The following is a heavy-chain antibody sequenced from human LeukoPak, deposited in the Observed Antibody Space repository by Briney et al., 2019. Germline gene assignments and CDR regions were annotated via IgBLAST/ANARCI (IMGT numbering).Heavy chain of an antibody. CDR2: INAGIGET. V-gene: IGHV1-3*01. J-gene: IGHJ4*02. CDR1: GYTFTSYS. CDR3: ARDSDTSDWAWVY. Sequence: EASVKVSCKASGYTFTSYSKYTIHWVRQAPGQRLEWMGWINAGIGETRYSQKFQGRVTFTGGTSANTVYMELNSLISEDTAVYYCARDSDTSDWAWVYWGQGTLVTVSS. D-gene: IGHD6-19*01.